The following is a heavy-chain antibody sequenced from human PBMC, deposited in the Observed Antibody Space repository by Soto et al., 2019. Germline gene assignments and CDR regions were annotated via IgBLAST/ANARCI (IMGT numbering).Heavy chain of an antibody. CDR3: ARGKLRYSDWLLRGGDYFDF. D-gene: IGHD3-9*01. CDR1: GYTFTSYG. CDR2: IRAYNGNT. V-gene: IGHV1-18*01. J-gene: IGHJ4*02. Sequence: QVQLVQSGAEVKKPGASVKVSCKASGYTFTSYGISWVRQAPGQGLEWMGWIRAYNGNTNYAQKHQGRVTMTTDPSTITAYMELRSLRSDDTAVYYCARGKLRYSDWLLRGGDYFDFCGQGTLVTVSS.